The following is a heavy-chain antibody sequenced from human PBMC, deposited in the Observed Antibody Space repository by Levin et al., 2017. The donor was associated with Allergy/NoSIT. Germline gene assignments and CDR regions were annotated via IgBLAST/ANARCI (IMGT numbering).Heavy chain of an antibody. CDR1: GYTFSNYF. D-gene: IGHD4-17*01. CDR2: INASGSGT. Sequence: ASVKVSCKASGYTFSNYFMHWVRQAPGQGLEWIGVINASGSGTRYSQKFLGRVTVTRDTSTSTVYLDLTSRRSEDTAVSYCARPGEGDYGDSPFDYWGQGTLVTVSS. CDR3: ARPGEGDYGDSPFDY. V-gene: IGHV1-46*01. J-gene: IGHJ4*02.